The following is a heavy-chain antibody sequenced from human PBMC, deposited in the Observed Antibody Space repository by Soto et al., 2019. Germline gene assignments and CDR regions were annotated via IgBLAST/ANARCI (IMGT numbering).Heavy chain of an antibody. V-gene: IGHV3-23*01. Sequence: GGSLRLSCAASGFTFSSYAMSWVRQAPGKGLEWVTAISGSGGSTYYADSLKGRFTISRDNSKNTLYLQMNSLRAEDTAVYYCAKLLRTYYDFWSGSPLVVDIWGQGTMVTVSS. D-gene: IGHD3-3*01. CDR3: AKLLRTYYDFWSGSPLVVDI. CDR2: ISGSGGST. J-gene: IGHJ3*02. CDR1: GFTFSSYA.